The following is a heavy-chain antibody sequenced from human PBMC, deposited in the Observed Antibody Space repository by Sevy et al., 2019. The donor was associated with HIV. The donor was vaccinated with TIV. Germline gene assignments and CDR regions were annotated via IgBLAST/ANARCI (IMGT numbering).Heavy chain of an antibody. D-gene: IGHD5-18*01. CDR3: AKVGTDTAMVFEKDAFDI. CDR2: ISGSGGST. V-gene: IGHV3-23*01. CDR1: GFTFSSYA. Sequence: GGSLRLSCAASGFTFSSYAMSGVRQAPWKGLEWVSAISGSGGSTYYADSVKGRFTISRDNSKNTLYLQMNSLRAEDTAVYYCAKVGTDTAMVFEKDAFDIWGQGTMVTVSS. J-gene: IGHJ3*02.